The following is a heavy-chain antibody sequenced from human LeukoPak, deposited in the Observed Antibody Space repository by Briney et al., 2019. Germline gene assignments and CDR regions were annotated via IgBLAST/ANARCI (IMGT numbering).Heavy chain of an antibody. D-gene: IGHD6-13*01. CDR2: IKQDGSEK. J-gene: IGHJ3*02. Sequence: GGSLRLSCAASGFTFSSYWMSWVRQAPGKGLEWVANIKQDGSEKYYVDSVKGRFTISRDNAKNSLYLQMNSLRAEDTAVYYCARDYSSSWYEGAFDIWGQGTMVTASS. CDR1: GFTFSSYW. V-gene: IGHV3-7*01. CDR3: ARDYSSSWYEGAFDI.